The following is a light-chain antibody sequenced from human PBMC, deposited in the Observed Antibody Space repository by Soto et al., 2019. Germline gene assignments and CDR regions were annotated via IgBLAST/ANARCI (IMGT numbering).Light chain of an antibody. CDR2: EVS. CDR3: STYTDKPYI. Sequence: QSALTQPASVTGTPGQSITISCTTSNIGVDAYKYISWYRQHPGEAPKIIIYEVSNRPSGISNRFSGSKSGNTASLTISGLQTEDEAEYFCSTYTDKPYICGSGTKVTVL. J-gene: IGLJ1*01. CDR1: NIGVDAYKY. V-gene: IGLV2-14*01.